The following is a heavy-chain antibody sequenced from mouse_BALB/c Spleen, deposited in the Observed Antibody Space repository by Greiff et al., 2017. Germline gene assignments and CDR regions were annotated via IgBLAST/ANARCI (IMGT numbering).Heavy chain of an antibody. J-gene: IGHJ2*01. D-gene: IGHD3-1*01. Sequence: QVHVKQSGPGLVQPSQSLSITCTVSGFSLTSYGVHWVRQSPGKGLEWLGVIWSGGSTDYNAAFISRLSISKDNSKSQVFFKMNSLQATDTAIYSCARPSGSCFDYWGQGTTLTVSS. CDR3: ARPSGSCFDY. V-gene: IGHV2-2*02. CDR1: GFSLTSYG. CDR2: IWSGGST.